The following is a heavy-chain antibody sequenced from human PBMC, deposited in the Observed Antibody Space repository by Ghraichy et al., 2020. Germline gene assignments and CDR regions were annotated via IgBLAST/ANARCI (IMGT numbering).Heavy chain of an antibody. J-gene: IGHJ6*02. V-gene: IGHV1-18*01. D-gene: IGHD3-10*01. CDR3: AREGKELLWFGELLRGMDV. CDR1: GYTFTSYG. CDR2: ISAYNGNT. Sequence: ASVKVSCKASGYTFTSYGISWVRQAPGQGLEWMGWISAYNGNTNYAQKLQGRVTMTTDTSTSTAYMELRSLRSDETAVYYCAREGKELLWFGELLRGMDVWGQGTTVTVSS.